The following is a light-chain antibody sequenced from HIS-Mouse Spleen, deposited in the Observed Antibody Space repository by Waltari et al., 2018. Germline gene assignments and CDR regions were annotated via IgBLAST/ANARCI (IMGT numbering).Light chain of an antibody. Sequence: QPALAQPASVSGSPGQSITISCPGTSSDAGSNNLFSRYQQHPGKAPKLMIYEGSKRPSGVSNRFSCSKAGNTASMTISGLQAEDEADYYCCSYAGSSTWVFGGGTKLTVL. CDR1: SSDAGSNNL. CDR2: EGS. V-gene: IGLV2-23*01. CDR3: CSYAGSSTWV. J-gene: IGLJ3*02.